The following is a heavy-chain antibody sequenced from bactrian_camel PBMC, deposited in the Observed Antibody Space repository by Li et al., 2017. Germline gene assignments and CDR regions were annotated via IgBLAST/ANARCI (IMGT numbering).Heavy chain of an antibody. CDR2: ITSRGGTT. Sequence: VQLVESGGGLVQPGGSLRLSCAASGFTFSTYWMHWVRQAPGKGLEWVSSITSRGGTTYYGDSVKGRFTISRDNVKNTMYLQMNSLKTEDAAVYYCAADGVGWVIPQVLGYWGRGTQVTVS. CDR1: GFTFSTYW. V-gene: IGHV3S25*01. J-gene: IGHJ6*01. D-gene: IGHD5*01. CDR3: AADGVGWVIPQVLGY.